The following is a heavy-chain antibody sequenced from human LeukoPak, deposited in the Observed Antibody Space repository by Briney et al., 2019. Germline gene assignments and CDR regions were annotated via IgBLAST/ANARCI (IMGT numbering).Heavy chain of an antibody. CDR2: IKQDGSER. CDR3: ARDWGAYYHFFDY. Sequence: PGGSLRLSCEASGSSMSVYWMSWVRQAPGKGLEWVGNIKQDGSERNYVDSVKGRFTISRDNAKKSLYLQINSLRAEDTAVYYCARDWGAYYHFFDYWGQGTLVTVSS. V-gene: IGHV3-7*01. CDR1: GSSMSVYW. D-gene: IGHD3-22*01. J-gene: IGHJ4*02.